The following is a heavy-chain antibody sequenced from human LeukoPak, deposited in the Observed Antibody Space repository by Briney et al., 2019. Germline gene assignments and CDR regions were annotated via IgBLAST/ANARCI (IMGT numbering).Heavy chain of an antibody. V-gene: IGHV3-74*01. CDR3: AFHRYSSSWYFDY. Sequence: GGSMRLSCAASGFTFSSYWMHWVRQAPGKGLVWVSRINTDGSSTSYADSVKGRFTISRDNAKNTLYLQMNSLRAEDTAVYYCAFHRYSSSWYFDYWGQGTLVTVSS. CDR1: GFTFSSYW. J-gene: IGHJ4*02. D-gene: IGHD6-13*01. CDR2: INTDGSST.